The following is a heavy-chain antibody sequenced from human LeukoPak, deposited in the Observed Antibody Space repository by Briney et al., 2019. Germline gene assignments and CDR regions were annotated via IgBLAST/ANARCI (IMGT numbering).Heavy chain of an antibody. V-gene: IGHV4-34*01. CDR1: GGSFSGYY. CDR2: INHSGST. J-gene: IGHJ4*02. D-gene: IGHD3-22*01. Sequence: SETLSLTCAVYGGSFSGYYWSWIRQPPGKGLEWIGEINHSGSTNYNPSLKRRATISVDTSKNQFSLKLSSVTAADTAVYYCARSPYGYDREIFDYWGQGTLVTDSS. CDR3: ARSPYGYDREIFDY.